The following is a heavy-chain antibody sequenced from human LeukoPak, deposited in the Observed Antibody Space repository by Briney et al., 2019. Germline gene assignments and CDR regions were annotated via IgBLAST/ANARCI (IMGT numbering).Heavy chain of an antibody. CDR3: ARQDIITIFGVASPHWFDP. CDR2: IYYSGST. CDR1: GGSISSYY. D-gene: IGHD3-3*01. V-gene: IGHV4-59*08. Sequence: PSETLSLTCTVSGGSISSYYWSWIRQPPGKALEWLGYIYYSGSTNYNPSLKSRVTISVDTSKNQFSLKLSSVTAADTAVYYCARQDIITIFGVASPHWFDPWGQGTLVTVSS. J-gene: IGHJ5*02.